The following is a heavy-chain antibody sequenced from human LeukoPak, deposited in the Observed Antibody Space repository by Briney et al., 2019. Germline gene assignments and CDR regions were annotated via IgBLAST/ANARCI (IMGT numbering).Heavy chain of an antibody. CDR1: GFTFSSYA. J-gene: IGHJ4*02. CDR3: AKGNWNYYYFDY. Sequence: GGSLRLSCAASGFTFSSYAMSCVRQAPGKGLEWVSAISGSGGSTYYADSVKGRFTISRDNSKNTLYLQMNSLRAEDTAVYYCAKGNWNYYYFDYWGQGTLVTVSS. V-gene: IGHV3-23*01. CDR2: ISGSGGST. D-gene: IGHD1-7*01.